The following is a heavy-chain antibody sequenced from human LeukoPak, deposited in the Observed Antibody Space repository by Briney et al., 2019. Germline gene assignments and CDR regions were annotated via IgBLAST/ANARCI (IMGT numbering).Heavy chain of an antibody. CDR2: IYSDNT. D-gene: IGHD4/OR15-4a*01. CDR1: GFTFSSYE. J-gene: IGHJ4*02. V-gene: IGHV3-53*01. CDR3: ARRAGAYSHPYDY. Sequence: GGSLRLSCAASGFTFSSYEMSWVRQAPGKGLEWVSFIYSDNTHYSDSVKGRFTISRDNSKNTLYLQMNSLRAEDTAVYYCARRAGAYSHPYDYWGQGTLVTVSS.